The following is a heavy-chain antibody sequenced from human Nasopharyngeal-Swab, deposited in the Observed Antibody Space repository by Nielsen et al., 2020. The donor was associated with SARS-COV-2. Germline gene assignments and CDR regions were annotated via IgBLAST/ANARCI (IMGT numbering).Heavy chain of an antibody. CDR2: ISGSGGST. CDR3: AKAEGLGSIPYYYGMDV. D-gene: IGHD3/OR15-3a*01. J-gene: IGHJ6*02. CDR1: GFTFSSYA. V-gene: IGHV3-23*01. Sequence: GGSLRLSCAASGFTFSSYAMSWVRQAPGKGLEWVSAISGSGGSTYYADSVKGRFTISRDNSKNTLYLQMNSLRAEDTAVYYCAKAEGLGSIPYYYGMDVWGQGTTVTVSS.